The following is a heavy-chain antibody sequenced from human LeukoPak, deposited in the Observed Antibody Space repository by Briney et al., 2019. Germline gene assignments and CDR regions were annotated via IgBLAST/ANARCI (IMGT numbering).Heavy chain of an antibody. Sequence: ASVKVSCKASGYTFSSYDINWVRQATAQGLEWMGGFDPEDGETIYAQKFQGRVTMTEDTSTDTAYMELSSLRSEDTAVYYCATGTTYGSGSYYIGYWGQGTLVTVSS. V-gene: IGHV1-24*01. J-gene: IGHJ4*02. CDR3: ATGTTYGSGSYYIGY. D-gene: IGHD3-10*01. CDR1: GYTFSSYD. CDR2: FDPEDGET.